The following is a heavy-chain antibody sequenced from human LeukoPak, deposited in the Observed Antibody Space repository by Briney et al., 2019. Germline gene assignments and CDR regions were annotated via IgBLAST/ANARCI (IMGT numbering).Heavy chain of an antibody. D-gene: IGHD4-11*01. CDR2: IYPEGSDP. Sequence: GSLETSLQGSGCRLTRYRIDWVRPAPGKGPGGVGIIYPEGSDPRQSPSLEGQVTISGDKSISTAYLQWSSLKASDTAMYYCARQTVTDGSFDPWGQGTLVTVSS. CDR3: ARQTVTDGSFDP. J-gene: IGHJ5*02. CDR1: GCRLTRYR. V-gene: IGHV5-51*01.